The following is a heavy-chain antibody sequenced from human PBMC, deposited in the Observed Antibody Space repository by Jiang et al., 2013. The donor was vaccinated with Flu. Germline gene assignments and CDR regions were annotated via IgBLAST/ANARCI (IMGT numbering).Heavy chain of an antibody. V-gene: IGHV4-34*01. Sequence: LLKPSETLSLTCAVYGGSFSGYYWSWIRQPPGKGLEWIGEINHSGSTNYNPSLKSRVTISVDTSKNQFSLKLSSVTAADTAVYYCAANLKMGLVGPSGHWGQGTLVTVSS. J-gene: IGHJ4*02. CDR3: AANLKMGLVGPSGH. CDR2: INHSGST. CDR1: GGSFSGYY. D-gene: IGHD1-26*01.